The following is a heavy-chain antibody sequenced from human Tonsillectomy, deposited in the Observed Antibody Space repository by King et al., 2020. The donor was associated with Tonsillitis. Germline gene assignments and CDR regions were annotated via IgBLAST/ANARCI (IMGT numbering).Heavy chain of an antibody. CDR3: AKDLIYGDYWGGFFDY. Sequence: VQLVESGGGLVQPGGSLRLSCAASGFTFSSYAMSWDRQAPGKGLEWVSAISGSGGSTYYADSVKGRFTISRDNSKNTLYLQMNSLRAEDTAVYYCAKDLIYGDYWGGFFDYWGQGTLVTVSS. D-gene: IGHD4-17*01. J-gene: IGHJ4*02. CDR2: ISGSGGST. V-gene: IGHV3-23*04. CDR1: GFTFSSYA.